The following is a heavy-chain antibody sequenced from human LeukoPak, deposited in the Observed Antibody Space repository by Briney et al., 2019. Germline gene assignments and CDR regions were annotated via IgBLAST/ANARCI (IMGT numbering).Heavy chain of an antibody. D-gene: IGHD4-17*01. J-gene: IGHJ4*02. Sequence: ASVKVSCKASGYTFTNYDISWVRQAPGQGLEWMGWISAYNGNTNYAQRLQGRVTMTTDTSTSIAYMDLRSLRSDDTAVYYCARDLGDYGGSLDYWGQGTLVTVSS. CDR2: ISAYNGNT. V-gene: IGHV1-18*01. CDR1: GYTFTNYD. CDR3: ARDLGDYGGSLDY.